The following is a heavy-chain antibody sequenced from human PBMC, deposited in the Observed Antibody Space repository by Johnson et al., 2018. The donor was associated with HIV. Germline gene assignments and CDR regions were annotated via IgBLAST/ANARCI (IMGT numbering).Heavy chain of an antibody. V-gene: IGHV3-66*02. CDR2: IYSGGGT. J-gene: IGHJ3*02. CDR3: AGKTGYDAFDI. D-gene: IGHD7-27*01. CDR1: GFTFSSNY. Sequence: VQLVESGGGLVQPGGSLRLSCAASGFTFSSNYMSWVRQAPGKGLEWVSVIYSGGGTYYADSVKGRFTISRDNSKNTLYLQMNSLRAEDTAVYYCAGKTGYDAFDIWGQGTMVTVSS.